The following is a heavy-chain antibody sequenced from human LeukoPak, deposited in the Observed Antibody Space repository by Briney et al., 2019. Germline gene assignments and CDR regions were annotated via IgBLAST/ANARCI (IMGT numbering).Heavy chain of an antibody. CDR2: ISGSGGST. J-gene: IGHJ4*02. CDR3: AKDKYFSTAMDPCFDY. CDR1: GFTFSSYA. D-gene: IGHD5-18*01. V-gene: IGHV3-23*01. Sequence: GGSLRLSCAASGFTFSSYAMSWVRQAPGKGLEWVSAISGSGGSTYYADSVKGRFTISRDNSKNTLYLQMNSLRAEDTAVYYCAKDKYFSTAMDPCFDYWGQETLVTVSS.